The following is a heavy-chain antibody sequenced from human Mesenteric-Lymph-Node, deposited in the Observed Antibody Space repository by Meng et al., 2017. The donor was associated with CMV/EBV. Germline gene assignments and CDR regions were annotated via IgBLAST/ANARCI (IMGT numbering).Heavy chain of an antibody. D-gene: IGHD4-11*01. CDR2: LRYDGTED. CDR3: AKVFLTARFYSNYDY. J-gene: IGHJ4*02. CDR1: GFTFGNYA. V-gene: IGHV3-30*02. Sequence: GGSLRLSCTGSGFTFGNYAMYWVRQAPGKGLEWLASLRYDGTEDYYVDSVKGRFTISRDNSRRILNLQMNSLRPEDTAVYYCAKVFLTARFYSNYDYWGQGTLVTVSS.